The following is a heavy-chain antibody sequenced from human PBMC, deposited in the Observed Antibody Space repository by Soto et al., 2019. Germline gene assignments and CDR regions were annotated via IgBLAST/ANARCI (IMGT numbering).Heavy chain of an antibody. D-gene: IGHD6-13*01. CDR3: ATDLAAAGYWFDP. CDR2: FDPEDGET. Sequence: ASVKVSCKVSGYTLTELSMHWLLQAPGKGLEWMGGFDPEDGETIYAQKFQGRVTMTEDTSTDTAYMELSSLRSEDTAVYYCATDLAAAGYWFDPWGQGTLVTVSS. CDR1: GYTLTELS. J-gene: IGHJ5*02. V-gene: IGHV1-24*01.